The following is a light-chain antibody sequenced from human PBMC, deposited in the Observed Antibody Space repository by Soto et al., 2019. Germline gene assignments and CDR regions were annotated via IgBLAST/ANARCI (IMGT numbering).Light chain of an antibody. J-gene: IGKJ2*01. Sequence: EIVLTQSPGTLSLSPGERATLSCRASQSVSSSNLVWYQHKRGQAPRLLINGASSRATGIPDRFSGSGSGTDFTLTISRLEPEDFVVYYCQQFSSSPYTFGQGTKLEIK. V-gene: IGKV3-20*01. CDR1: QSVSSSN. CDR2: GAS. CDR3: QQFSSSPYT.